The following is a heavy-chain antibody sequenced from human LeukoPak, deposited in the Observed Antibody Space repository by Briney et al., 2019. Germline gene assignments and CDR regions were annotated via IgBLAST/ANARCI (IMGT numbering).Heavy chain of an antibody. Sequence: PGGSLRLSCAASGFTFSSYAMSWVRQAPGKGLEWVSGISGSGGSTFYADSVKGRFTISKDNSKNTLYLQMKSLRAEDTAVYYCAKEQWLGNYFDYWGQGTLVTVSS. CDR1: GFTFSSYA. V-gene: IGHV3-23*01. CDR3: AKEQWLGNYFDY. CDR2: ISGSGGST. J-gene: IGHJ4*02. D-gene: IGHD6-19*01.